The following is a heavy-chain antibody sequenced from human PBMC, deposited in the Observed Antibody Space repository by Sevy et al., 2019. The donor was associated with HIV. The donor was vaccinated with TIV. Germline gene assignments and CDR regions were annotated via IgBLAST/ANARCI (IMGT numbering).Heavy chain of an antibody. V-gene: IGHV3-48*01. CDR2: ISTRSSAI. CDR1: GFTFSSFS. Sequence: GESLKISCAASGFTFSSFSMNWVRQAPGKGPEWISYISTRSSAIYYADSMKGRFTISRDNSKNSLYLQMNSLRAEDTAAYYCARESASGTPGGVYYYYYNMDVWGQGTTVTVSS. CDR3: ARESASGTPGGVYYYYYNMDV. J-gene: IGHJ6*02. D-gene: IGHD6-13*01.